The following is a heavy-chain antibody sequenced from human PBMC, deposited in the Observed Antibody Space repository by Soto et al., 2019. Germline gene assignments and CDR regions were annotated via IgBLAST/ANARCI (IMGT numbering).Heavy chain of an antibody. J-gene: IGHJ4*02. D-gene: IGHD4-17*01. CDR3: ARNYGDYFYFDY. CDR1: GGSISSGGSS. Sequence: SETLSLTCAVSGGSISSGGSSWSWIRQPPGKGLEWIGYIYHSGSTYYNPSLKSRVTISVDRSKNQFPLKLSSVTAADTAVYYCARNYGDYFYFDYWGQGTLVTFSS. CDR2: IYHSGST. V-gene: IGHV4-30-2*01.